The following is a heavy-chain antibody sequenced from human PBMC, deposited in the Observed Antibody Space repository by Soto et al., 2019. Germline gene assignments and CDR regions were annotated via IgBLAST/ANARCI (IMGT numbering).Heavy chain of an antibody. J-gene: IGHJ2*01. V-gene: IGHV3-23*01. CDR1: GFTFSNFA. CDR3: AKDRTGSMFATYWYFDL. CDR2: FSGSGGST. Sequence: EVQLLDSGGGLVQPGGSLRLSCAASGFTFSNFAMSWVRQAPGKGLEWVSAFSGSGGSTYYADSVKGRFTISRDNSKNTLYLQMNSLRAEDTAVYYCAKDRTGSMFATYWYFDLWGRGALVTVSS. D-gene: IGHD3-10*01.